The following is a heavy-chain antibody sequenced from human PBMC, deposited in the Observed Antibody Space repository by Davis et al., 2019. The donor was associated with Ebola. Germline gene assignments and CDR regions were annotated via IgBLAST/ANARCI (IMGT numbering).Heavy chain of an antibody. Sequence: ASVQVSCKASGYTFTSYYMHWVRQAPGQGLEWMGLINPSGGSTSYAQKFQGRVTMTSNTSISTAYMELSSLRSEDTAVYYCARGRGSGWYLDYFDYWGQGTLVTVSS. CDR1: GYTFTSYY. V-gene: IGHV1-46*01. CDR3: ARGRGSGWYLDYFDY. J-gene: IGHJ4*02. CDR2: INPSGGST. D-gene: IGHD6-19*01.